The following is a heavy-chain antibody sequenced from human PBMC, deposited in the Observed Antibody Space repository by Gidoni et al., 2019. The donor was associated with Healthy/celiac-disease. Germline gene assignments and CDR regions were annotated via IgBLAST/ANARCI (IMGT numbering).Heavy chain of an antibody. Sequence: VQLVQSVAEVKKPGASVKVSCKASGYTFTGYYMPWVRQAPGQGLEWMGWMNPNSGGRNDAQKVQGWVTMNRDTSISTAYMELSRLRSDDTAVYYCEREAYYYGSGSYYGDRRIYGMDVWGQGTTVTVSS. CDR3: EREAYYYGSGSYYGDRRIYGMDV. CDR1: GYTFTGYY. J-gene: IGHJ6*02. V-gene: IGHV1-2*04. D-gene: IGHD3-10*01. CDR2: MNPNSGGR.